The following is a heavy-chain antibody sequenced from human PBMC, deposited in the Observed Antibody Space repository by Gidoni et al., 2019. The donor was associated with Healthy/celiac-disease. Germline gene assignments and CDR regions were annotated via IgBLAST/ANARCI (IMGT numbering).Heavy chain of an antibody. CDR2: INPSGGRT. J-gene: IGHJ4*02. CDR3: ARSLSVRHYFAS. CDR1: GYTLTRYY. Sequence: QGQLVQSGAEGKKPGASVKVSCKATGYTLTRYYMHWVRQSPGQGLEWMGIINPSGGRTSYAQKFQGRVTMTRATSTSTVYMELSSLRSEDPAVYYCARSLSVRHYFASWGQGTLVTVSS. V-gene: IGHV1-46*03.